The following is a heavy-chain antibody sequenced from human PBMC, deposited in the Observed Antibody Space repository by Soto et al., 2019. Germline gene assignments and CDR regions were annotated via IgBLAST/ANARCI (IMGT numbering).Heavy chain of an antibody. Sequence: QVQLQESGPGLVKPSQTLSLTCTVSGGSISSGNYYWSWIRQPPGKGLEWIGFISYSGSTYYSTFLKRQVTISVDTYKSQCSLNLSFGTAADTAVYYCATMGTPATGLYFFDSWGQGSLFTVSS. CDR2: ISYSGST. CDR1: GGSISSGNYY. J-gene: IGHJ4*02. D-gene: IGHD2-15*01. CDR3: ATMGTPATGLYFFDS. V-gene: IGHV4-30-4*01.